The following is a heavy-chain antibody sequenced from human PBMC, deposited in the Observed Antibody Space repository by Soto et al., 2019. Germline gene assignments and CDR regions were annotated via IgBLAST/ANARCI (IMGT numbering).Heavy chain of an antibody. CDR2: ISGSGVGT. V-gene: IGHV3-23*01. J-gene: IGHJ3*02. CDR3: AKCMTTVTTFPFDI. D-gene: IGHD4-17*01. CDR1: GFTFSSYA. Sequence: EVQLLESGGGLVQPGASLRLSCAASGFTFSSYAMSWVRQAPGKGLEWVSAISGSGVGTYYAYSVQGRFTISRDNSKNTLYMQMNSLRAEDTAVYYCAKCMTTVTTFPFDIWGQGTMVSVSS.